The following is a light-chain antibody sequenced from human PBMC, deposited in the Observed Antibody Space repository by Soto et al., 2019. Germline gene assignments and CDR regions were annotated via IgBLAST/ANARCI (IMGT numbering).Light chain of an antibody. CDR2: ATS. CDR1: QSVSSSY. Sequence: IVLTQSPGTLSMSPGERATLSCRAIQSVSSSYLAWYLQKPGQAPRLLIYATSVRATGIPARFSGSGSGTEFTLTISSLQSEDFAVYYCQQYSNWPPITFGQGTRLEIK. CDR3: QQYSNWPPIT. V-gene: IGKV3-15*01. J-gene: IGKJ5*01.